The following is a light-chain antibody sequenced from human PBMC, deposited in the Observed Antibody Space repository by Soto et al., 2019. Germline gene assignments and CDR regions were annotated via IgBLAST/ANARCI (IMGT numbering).Light chain of an antibody. J-gene: IGKJ2*01. Sequence: DIQMTQSPSSLSAAVGDRVTITCQASQDITNFLNWYQQKPGKAPKLLIYDASTLERGVPSRFSGSGSGTHFTFTISSLQPEDIATYYCQHYGNFPPYTFGQGTKLEIK. CDR1: QDITNF. CDR2: DAS. CDR3: QHYGNFPPYT. V-gene: IGKV1-33*01.